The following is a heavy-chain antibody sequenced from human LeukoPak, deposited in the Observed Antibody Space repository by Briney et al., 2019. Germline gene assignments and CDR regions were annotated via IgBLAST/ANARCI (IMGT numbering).Heavy chain of an antibody. CDR3: AREGVTGDAFDI. CDR2: IIPIFGTA. CDR1: GGTFSSYA. V-gene: IGHV1-69*05. Sequence: ASVKVSCKASGGTFSSYAISWVRQAPGQGLEWMGIIIPIFGTANYAQKFQGRVTITTDESTSTAYMELSSLRSEDTAVYYCAREGVTGDAFDIWGQGTMVTVSS. D-gene: IGHD3-10*01. J-gene: IGHJ3*02.